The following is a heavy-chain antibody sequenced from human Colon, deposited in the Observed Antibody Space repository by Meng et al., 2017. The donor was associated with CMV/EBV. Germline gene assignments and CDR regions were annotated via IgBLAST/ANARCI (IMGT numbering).Heavy chain of an antibody. D-gene: IGHD4-23*01. CDR1: GLTLRTCG. J-gene: IGHJ4*02. Sequence: GGSLRLSCSASGLTLRTCGMRWVRQAPGKGLEWVSAISGSGGRTYYADSVKGRFTISRDNSKNTLYVQMNSLRAEDTALYYCAKGSYSDYGGDYFDSWGQGTLVTVSS. CDR2: ISGSGGRT. CDR3: AKGSYSDYGGDYFDS. V-gene: IGHV3-23*01.